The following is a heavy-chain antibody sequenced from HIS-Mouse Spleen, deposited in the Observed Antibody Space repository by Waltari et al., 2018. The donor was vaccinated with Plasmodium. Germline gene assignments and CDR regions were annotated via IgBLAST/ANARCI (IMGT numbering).Heavy chain of an antibody. D-gene: IGHD6-13*01. V-gene: IGHV3-53*01. J-gene: IGHJ4*02. CDR3: ARVSSSWYYFDY. CDR2: IYCGGST. CDR1: GFTVSSNY. Sequence: EVQLVESGGGLIQPGGSLRLSCAASGFTVSSNYMSWVRQAPGKGLEWVSVIYCGGSTYYADSVKGRFTISRDNSKNTLYLQMNSLRAEDTAVYYCARVSSSWYYFDYWGQGTLVTVSS.